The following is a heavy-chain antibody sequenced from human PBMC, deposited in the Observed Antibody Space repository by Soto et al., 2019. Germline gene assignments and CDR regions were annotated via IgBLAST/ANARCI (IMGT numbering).Heavy chain of an antibody. CDR1: GFTFSNYA. V-gene: IGHV3-23*01. CDR2: LLRSGSTA. J-gene: IGHJ5*02. CDR3: AKDAVSGDGIWLMDS. D-gene: IGHD4-17*01. Sequence: QTGGSLRLSCAASGFTFSNYAMTWARQAPGKGLEWVSSLLRSGSTAYYADSVRGRFTISSDTSANSLYLQMDSLRAEDTAIYYCAKDAVSGDGIWLMDSWGQGTVVTVSS.